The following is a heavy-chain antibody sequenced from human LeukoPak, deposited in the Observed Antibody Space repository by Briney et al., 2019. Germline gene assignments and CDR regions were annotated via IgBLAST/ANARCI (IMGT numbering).Heavy chain of an antibody. CDR1: AYSFTSYW. Sequence: GESLKISCKGSAYSFTSYWIAWVRQMPGKGLEWMGIIHPSDSDTRYSPSFQGQVTISADRSISTAYLQWSSLKASDTAMYHCARRSLGVLGYAYDMWGQGTMVTVSS. J-gene: IGHJ3*02. CDR2: IHPSDSDT. CDR3: ARRSLGVLGYAYDM. D-gene: IGHD3-3*01. V-gene: IGHV5-51*01.